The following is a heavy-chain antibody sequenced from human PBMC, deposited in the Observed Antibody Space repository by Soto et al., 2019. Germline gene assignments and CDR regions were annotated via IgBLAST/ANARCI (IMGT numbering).Heavy chain of an antibody. D-gene: IGHD6-19*01. Sequence: EVQLLESGGGLVQPGGSLRLSCAASGFTFSSYAMSWVRQAPGKGLEWVSAISGSGGSTYYADSVKGRFTISRDNSKNTLYLQINSLRAEYTAVYYCAKDSIAVAAYFYSWCQGTLVTVSS. V-gene: IGHV3-23*01. J-gene: IGHJ4*02. CDR3: AKDSIAVAAYFYS. CDR1: GFTFSSYA. CDR2: ISGSGGST.